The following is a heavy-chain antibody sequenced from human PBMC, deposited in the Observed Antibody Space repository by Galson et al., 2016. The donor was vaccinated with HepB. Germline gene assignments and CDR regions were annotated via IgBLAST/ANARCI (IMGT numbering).Heavy chain of an antibody. J-gene: IGHJ6*02. CDR3: ARDCSGGSCYGYYYFLMDV. CDR1: GLTFSRYS. Sequence: SLRLSCAASGLTFSRYSMNWVRQAPGKGLELVSSISSSSAYMYYADSVKGRFTISRDNAKNSLYLQMNSLRAEDTAVYYCARDCSGGSCYGYYYFLMDVWGQGTTVTVSS. D-gene: IGHD2-15*01. CDR2: ISSSSAYM. V-gene: IGHV3-21*06.